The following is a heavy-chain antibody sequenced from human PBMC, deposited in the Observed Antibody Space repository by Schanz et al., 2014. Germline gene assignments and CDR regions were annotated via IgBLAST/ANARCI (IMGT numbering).Heavy chain of an antibody. CDR2: ISGSGGST. V-gene: IGHV3-23*01. Sequence: EMQLLESGGGLIQPGGSLRLSCAASGFTFSSYAMSWVRQAPGKGLEWVSAISGSGGSTYYADSVKGRFTISRDNSKNTLFLQMNSLRAEDTAVYYCARDHTTESYYSAGPPIDYWGQGTLLTVSS. CDR3: ARDHTTESYYSAGPPIDY. D-gene: IGHD1-26*01. CDR1: GFTFSSYA. J-gene: IGHJ4*02.